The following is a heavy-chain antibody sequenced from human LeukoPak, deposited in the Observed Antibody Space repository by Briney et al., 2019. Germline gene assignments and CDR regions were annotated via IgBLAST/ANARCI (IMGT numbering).Heavy chain of an antibody. Sequence: ASVKVSCKASGYTFTSYAMNWVRHAPGQGLEWIGWSNTNTGYPTYAQGFTGRFVFALDTSVSTAYLQISSLKAEDTAVYYCARGDSSGWYTTMIVVDDNWFDPWGQGTLVTVSS. V-gene: IGHV7-4-1*02. CDR3: ARGDSSGWYTTMIVVDDNWFDP. D-gene: IGHD3-22*01. CDR2: SNTNTGYP. CDR1: GYTFTSYA. J-gene: IGHJ5*02.